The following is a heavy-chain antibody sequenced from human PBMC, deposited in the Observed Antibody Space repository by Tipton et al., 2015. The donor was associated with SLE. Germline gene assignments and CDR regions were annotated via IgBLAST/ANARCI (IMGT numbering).Heavy chain of an antibody. V-gene: IGHV4-31*03. Sequence: LRLSCTVSGGSISSVHYYWAWIRQHPGKGLEWLGYISHSGRTYYSPSLKSRITMSVDTSENQFSLNLSSVTAADTAVYYCARATTVTNWFDPWGQGILVTVSS. CDR3: ARATTVTNWFDP. CDR1: GGSISSVHYY. CDR2: ISHSGRT. D-gene: IGHD4-11*01. J-gene: IGHJ5*02.